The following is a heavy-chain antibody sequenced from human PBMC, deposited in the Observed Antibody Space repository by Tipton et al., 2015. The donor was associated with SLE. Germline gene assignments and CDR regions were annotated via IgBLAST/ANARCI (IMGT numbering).Heavy chain of an antibody. CDR3: ARGGDDASGGAESH. CDR1: GFTFSSYS. V-gene: IGHV3-30*14. J-gene: IGHJ4*02. CDR2: VSYDGSFT. Sequence: SLRLSCAASGFTFSSYSMRWVRQAPGKGLEWVAVVSYDGSFTYYADSVKDRFTVSRDNSKNTLYLQMKGLRPEDTAVYYCARGGDDASGGAESHWGQGTLVTVSS. D-gene: IGHD5-12*01.